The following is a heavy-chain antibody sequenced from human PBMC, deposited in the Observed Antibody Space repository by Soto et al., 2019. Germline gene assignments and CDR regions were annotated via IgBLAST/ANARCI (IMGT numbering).Heavy chain of an antibody. D-gene: IGHD4-4*01. V-gene: IGHV4-4*07. CDR2: AYSGGTT. CDR3: ARWGYSNFLYGLEV. Sequence: SETLSLTCTVSGGSISDYYWNWIRHPAGGGLEWIGRAYSGGTTNYNPSLKSRVAMFVDTSKNLFSLILSPVTAADTAVYYCARWGYSNFLYGLEVWVKGNTVT. CDR1: GGSISDYY. J-gene: IGHJ6*04.